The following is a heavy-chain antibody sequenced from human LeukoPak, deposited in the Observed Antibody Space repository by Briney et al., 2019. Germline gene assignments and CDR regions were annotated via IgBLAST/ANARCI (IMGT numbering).Heavy chain of an antibody. D-gene: IGHD2/OR15-2a*01. CDR2: IIPIFGTA. CDR3: ARAKLSGYYYYYHMDV. J-gene: IGHJ6*03. V-gene: IGHV1-69*01. Sequence: SVKVSCKASGGTFSSYAISWVRQAPGQGLEWMGGIIPIFGTANYAQKFQGRVTITADESTSTAYMGLSSLRSEDTAVYYCARAKLSGYYYYYHMDVWGKGTTVTVSS. CDR1: GGTFSSYA.